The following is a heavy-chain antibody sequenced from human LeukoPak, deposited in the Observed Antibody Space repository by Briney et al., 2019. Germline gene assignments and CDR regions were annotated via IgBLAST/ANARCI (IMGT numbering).Heavy chain of an antibody. CDR2: INHSGST. Sequence: SETLSLTCTVSGGSISSSSYYWGWIRQPPGKGLEWIGEINHSGSTNYNPSLKSRVTISVDTSKNQFSLKLSSVTAADTAVYYCARLTMVRGVIIIGFDYRGQGTLVTVSS. CDR3: ARLTMVRGVIIIGFDY. CDR1: GGSISSSSYY. J-gene: IGHJ4*02. V-gene: IGHV4-39*07. D-gene: IGHD3-10*01.